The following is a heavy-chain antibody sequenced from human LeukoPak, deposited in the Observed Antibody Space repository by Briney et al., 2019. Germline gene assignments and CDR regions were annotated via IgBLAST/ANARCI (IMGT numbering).Heavy chain of an antibody. Sequence: GGSLRLSCAVSGFTFGNYDMHWVRQTPGKGLEWVAVIWHDGGKEFYVDSVKGRFTISRDNSENTLYLQMNSLRAEDTAVYYCARDHHYYDSSGLRSGCIDYWGQGTLVTVSS. CDR3: ARDHHYYDSSGLRSGCIDY. D-gene: IGHD3-22*01. CDR2: IWHDGGKE. CDR1: GFTFGNYD. J-gene: IGHJ4*02. V-gene: IGHV3-33*01.